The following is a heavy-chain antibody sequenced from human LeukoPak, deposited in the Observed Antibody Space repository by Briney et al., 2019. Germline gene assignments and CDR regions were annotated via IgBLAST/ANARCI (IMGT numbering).Heavy chain of an antibody. CDR3: ARDKSGSSGWYSYFDY. CDR2: INPNSGDT. CDR1: GYTFVDYY. Sequence: ASVKVSCKASGYTFVDYYVNWVRQAPGQGLEWMGWINPNSGDTNYAQKFQGRVTMTRDTSISTAYMELSRLRSDDTAVYYCARDKSGSSGWYSYFDYWGQGTLVTVSS. D-gene: IGHD6-19*01. V-gene: IGHV1-2*02. J-gene: IGHJ4*02.